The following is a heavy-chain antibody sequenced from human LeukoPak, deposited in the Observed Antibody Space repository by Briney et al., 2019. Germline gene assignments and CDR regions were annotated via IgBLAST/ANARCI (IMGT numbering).Heavy chain of an antibody. Sequence: SETLSLTCTVSGYSITSGHFWAWIRQPPGKGLEWIGSIFHSGSTYYNPSLKSRVTISVDTSKNQFSLRLTSVTAADTAVYYCARDLPYYDSTDYDSYWGQGTLVTVSS. J-gene: IGHJ4*02. CDR2: IFHSGST. CDR3: ARDLPYYDSTDYDSY. D-gene: IGHD3-22*01. V-gene: IGHV4-38-2*02. CDR1: GYSITSGHF.